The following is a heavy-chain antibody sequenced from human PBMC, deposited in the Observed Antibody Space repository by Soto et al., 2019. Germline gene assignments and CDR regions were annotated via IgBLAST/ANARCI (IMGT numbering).Heavy chain of an antibody. CDR3: AIEKGGPISVLVFDI. V-gene: IGHV3-48*01. J-gene: IGHJ3*02. CDR2: IMPGSSHI. Sequence: GGSLRLSCAASGFTFSIYSMNWVRQAPGKGLEWVSYIMPGSSHIFYADSVKGRFTISRDNAKNSLYLQMNSLRAEDTAVYYYAIEKGGPISVLVFDIGGKGKMVPVSS. D-gene: IGHD3-16*01. CDR1: GFTFSIYS.